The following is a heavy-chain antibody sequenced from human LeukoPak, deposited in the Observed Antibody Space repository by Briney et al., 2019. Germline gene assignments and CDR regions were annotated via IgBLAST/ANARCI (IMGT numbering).Heavy chain of an antibody. CDR1: GFMFSDYW. CDR2: INPAGSQQ. J-gene: IGHJ4*02. V-gene: IGHV3-7*01. Sequence: SGGSLRLSCTVSGFMFSDYWMSWVRQAPGKGPEWVANINPAGSQQYSVDSLKGRFTVSRDSAKKSFYLQMNYLRAEDTAVYYCVKWGPYCSTHYCPALESWGQGTLVTVSS. D-gene: IGHD4-11*01. CDR3: VKWGPYCSTHYCPALES.